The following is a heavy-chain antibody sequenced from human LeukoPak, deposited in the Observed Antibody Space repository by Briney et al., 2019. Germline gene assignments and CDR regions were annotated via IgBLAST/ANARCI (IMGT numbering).Heavy chain of an antibody. CDR2: IYSGGST. J-gene: IGHJ4*02. CDR1: GFTVSSNY. V-gene: IGHV3-66*02. CDR3: ARDLGSGYSFDY. Sequence: GGSLRLSCAASGFTVSSNYMSWVRQAPGKGLEWVSVIYSGGSTYYADSVKGRFTISRDNSKNTLYLQMNSLRAEDTAVYCCARDLGSGYSFDYWGQGTLVTVSS. D-gene: IGHD3-22*01.